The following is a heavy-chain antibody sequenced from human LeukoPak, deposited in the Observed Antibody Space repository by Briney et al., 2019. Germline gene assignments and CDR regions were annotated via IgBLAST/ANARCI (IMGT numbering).Heavy chain of an antibody. V-gene: IGHV3-48*04. CDR2: ISSTASSI. D-gene: IGHD4-23*01. CDR3: ARDVTYHGGDWFDP. J-gene: IGHJ5*02. CDR1: EFTFSSYS. Sequence: GGSLRLSCAGSEFTFSSYSMSWVRQAPGKGLEWVSYISSTASSIYYADSVKGRFTISRDNAKNSLYLQMNSLRAKDTAVYYCARDVTYHGGDWFDPWGQGTLVTVSS.